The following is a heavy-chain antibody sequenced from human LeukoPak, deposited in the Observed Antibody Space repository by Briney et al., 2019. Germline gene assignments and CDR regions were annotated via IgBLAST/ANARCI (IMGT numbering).Heavy chain of an antibody. Sequence: GGSLRLSCAASGFTFSDYYMSWIRQAPGKGLEWVSYISSSGSTIYYADSVKGRFTISRDNAKNSLYLQMNSLRAEDTAVYYCARAYSNYLYYYGMDVWGQGTTVTVSS. CDR2: ISSSGSTI. D-gene: IGHD4-11*01. J-gene: IGHJ6*02. CDR3: ARAYSNYLYYYGMDV. V-gene: IGHV3-11*01. CDR1: GFTFSDYY.